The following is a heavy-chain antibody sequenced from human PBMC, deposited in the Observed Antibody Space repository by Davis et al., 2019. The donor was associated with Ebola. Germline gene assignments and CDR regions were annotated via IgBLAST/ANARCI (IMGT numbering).Heavy chain of an antibody. D-gene: IGHD6-19*01. V-gene: IGHV1-3*01. CDR2: INAGNGNT. J-gene: IGHJ4*02. CDR3: ARDSSGWYYFDY. CDR1: GYTFSSYG. Sequence: ASVKVSCKASGYTFSSYGISWVRQAPGQRLEWMGWINAGNGNTKYSQKFQGRVTITRDTSASTAYMELSSLRSEDTAVYYCARDSSGWYYFDYWGQGTLVTVSS.